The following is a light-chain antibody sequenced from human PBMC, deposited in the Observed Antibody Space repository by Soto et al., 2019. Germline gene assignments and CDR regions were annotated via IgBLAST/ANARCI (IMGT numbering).Light chain of an antibody. CDR1: QTISSW. V-gene: IGKV1-5*01. CDR2: AAS. CDR3: QQYNSYS. Sequence: DIQMTQSPSNLSASVGDRVTITCLASQTISSWLAWYQQKPGKVPKLLIYAASTLQSGVPSRFSGSGSGTDFTPTISSLQPDDFATYYCQQYNSYSFGQGTKVDI. J-gene: IGKJ1*01.